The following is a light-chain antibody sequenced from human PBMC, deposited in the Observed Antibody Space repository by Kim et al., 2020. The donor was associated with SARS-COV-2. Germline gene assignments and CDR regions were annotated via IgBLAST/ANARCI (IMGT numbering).Light chain of an antibody. CDR1: NIESKS. CDR3: HVWDSTSYPVV. Sequence: SYELTQPPSVSVAPGKTARITCEGKNIESKSVHWYQQKPGQAPVLVVYVDSDRPSGIPERFSGSNSGNTATLTISRVEAGDEADNYCHVWDSTSYPVVFG. J-gene: IGLJ2*01. V-gene: IGLV3-21*03. CDR2: VDS.